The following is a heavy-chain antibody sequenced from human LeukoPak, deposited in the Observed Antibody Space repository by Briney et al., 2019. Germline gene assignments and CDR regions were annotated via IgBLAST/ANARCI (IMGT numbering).Heavy chain of an antibody. D-gene: IGHD1-26*01. CDR3: AKDSLRKTIVGTTTRGVNDY. CDR2: ISSSSSYI. CDR1: GFTFSSYS. J-gene: IGHJ4*02. V-gene: IGHV3-21*01. Sequence: PGGSLRLSCAASGFTFSSYSMNWVRQAPGKGLEWVSSISSSSSYIYYAGSVKGRFTISRDNSKYTLYLQMNSLRAEDTAVYYCAKDSLRKTIVGTTTRGVNDYWGQGNLVTVSS.